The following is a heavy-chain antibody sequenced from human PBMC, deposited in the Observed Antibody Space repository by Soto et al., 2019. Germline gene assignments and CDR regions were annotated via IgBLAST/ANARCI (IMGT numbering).Heavy chain of an antibody. V-gene: IGHV1-18*01. CDR1: GYTFTSYG. CDR2: ISAYNGNT. CDR3: EREAPLRLYYYYGMDV. D-gene: IGHD2-8*01. J-gene: IGHJ6*02. Sequence: QVPLVQSGAEVKKPGASVKVSCKASGYTFTSYGISWVRQAPGQGLEGMGWISAYNGNTNYAQKLQGRVTMTTDTSTSTAYMGLRSLRSDDTAVYYCEREAPLRLYYYYGMDVWGQGTTVTVSS.